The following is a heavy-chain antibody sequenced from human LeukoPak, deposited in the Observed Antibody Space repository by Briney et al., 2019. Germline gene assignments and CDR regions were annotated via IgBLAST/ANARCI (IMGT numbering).Heavy chain of an antibody. J-gene: IGHJ4*02. Sequence: SGTLSLTRPVSRGFISSSHYYWGWIRQPPGKGLEWIGSIYYSGSTYYNPSLKSRVTISVGASKNQFSLKLSSVTAADTAAYYCAGGTTVSDYWGQGTLVTVSS. CDR3: AGGTTVSDY. CDR2: IYYSGST. D-gene: IGHD1-7*01. CDR1: RGFISSSHYY. V-gene: IGHV4-39*07.